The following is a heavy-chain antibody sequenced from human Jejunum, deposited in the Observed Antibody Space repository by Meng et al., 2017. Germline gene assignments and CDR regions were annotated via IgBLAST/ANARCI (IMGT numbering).Heavy chain of an antibody. J-gene: IGHJ4*02. CDR1: GFTFNNYA. Sequence: VVAGGGLVPPGGSLRLPCVASGFTFNNYAMTWVRQAPGKGLEWVSVISGSGRGTDYPDSVKGRFTISRDNSKNTLFLQMNSLRVEDSAVYYCAKDRLEADVVVVTASPFDDWGQGTLVTVSS. D-gene: IGHD2-21*02. CDR2: ISGSGRGT. V-gene: IGHV3-23*04. CDR3: AKDRLEADVVVVTASPFDD.